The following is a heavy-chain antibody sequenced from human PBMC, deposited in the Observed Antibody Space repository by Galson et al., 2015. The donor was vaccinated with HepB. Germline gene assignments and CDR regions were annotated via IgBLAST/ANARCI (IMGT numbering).Heavy chain of an antibody. D-gene: IGHD3-3*01. CDR3: AKISPVGDITIFGVVSNFDY. CDR1: GFTFSSYG. CDR2: ISYDGSNK. Sequence: SLRLSCAASGFTFSSYGMHWVRQAPGKGLEWVAVISYDGSNKYYADSVKGRFTISRDNSKNTLYLQMNSLRAEDTAVYYCAKISPVGDITIFGVVSNFDYWGQGTLVTVSS. V-gene: IGHV3-30*18. J-gene: IGHJ4*02.